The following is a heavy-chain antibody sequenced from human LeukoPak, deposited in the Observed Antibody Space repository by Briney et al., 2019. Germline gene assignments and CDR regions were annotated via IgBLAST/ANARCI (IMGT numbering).Heavy chain of an antibody. CDR2: ISGSGGST. CDR3: ANARGRDIVVVPAARYFDY. J-gene: IGHJ4*02. CDR1: GFTFSSYA. V-gene: IGHV3-23*01. D-gene: IGHD2-2*01. Sequence: PGGSLRLSCAASGFTFSSYAMSWVRQAAGKGLEWVSAISGSGGSTYYADSVKGRFTISRDNSKNTLYLQMYSLRAEDTAVYYCANARGRDIVVVPAARYFDYWGQGTLVTVSS.